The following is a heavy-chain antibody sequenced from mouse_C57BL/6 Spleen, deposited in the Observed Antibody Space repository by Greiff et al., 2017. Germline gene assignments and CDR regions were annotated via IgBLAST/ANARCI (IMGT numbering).Heavy chain of an antibody. Sequence: EVQRVESEGGLVQPGSSMKLSCTASGFTFSDYYMAWVRQVPEKGLEWVANINYDGSSTYYLDSLKSRFIISRDNAKNILYLQMSSLKSEDTATYYYARDRGGYDAMDYWGQGTSVTVSS. V-gene: IGHV5-16*01. CDR2: INYDGSST. CDR1: GFTFSDYY. J-gene: IGHJ4*01. CDR3: ARDRGGYDAMDY.